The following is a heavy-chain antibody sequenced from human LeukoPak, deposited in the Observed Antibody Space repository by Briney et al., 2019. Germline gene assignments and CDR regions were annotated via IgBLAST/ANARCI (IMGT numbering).Heavy chain of an antibody. CDR3: AKEDSSVPRKYFQH. J-gene: IGHJ1*01. CDR1: GFTFSSYS. Sequence: GGTLRLSCAASGFTFSSYSKSWVRQAPGKRLEWVSAVSGSCGSTYYADAVKGRFTNSRDNSKNTLYLQMNSLRAEDTAVYYCAKEDSSVPRKYFQHWGQGTLVTVSS. V-gene: IGHV3-23*01. CDR2: VSGSCGST. D-gene: IGHD3-22*01.